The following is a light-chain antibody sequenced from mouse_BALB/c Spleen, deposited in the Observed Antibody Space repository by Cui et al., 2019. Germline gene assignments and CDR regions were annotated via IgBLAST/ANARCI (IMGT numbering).Light chain of an antibody. Sequence: DIQMTQSPAPLSVSVGETVTITCRASENTYSNLAWEQQKQGKSPQLLVYAATNLADGVPSRFSGSGSGTQYSLKINSLQSEDFGSYYCQHFWGTPWTFGGGTKLEIK. CDR2: AAT. CDR1: ENTYSN. J-gene: IGKJ1*01. V-gene: IGKV12-46*01. CDR3: QHFWGTPWT.